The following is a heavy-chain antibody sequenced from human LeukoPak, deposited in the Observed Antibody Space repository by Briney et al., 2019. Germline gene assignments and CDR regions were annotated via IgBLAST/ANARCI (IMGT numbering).Heavy chain of an antibody. V-gene: IGHV4-59*12. CDR3: ARLRMVWLRSAFDI. CDR1: GGSISSYY. D-gene: IGHD3-3*01. Sequence: SETLSLTCTVSGGSISSYYWSWIRQPPGKGLEWIGYIYYSGSTNYNPSLKSRVTISVDTSKNQFSLKLSSVTAADTAVYYCARLRMVWLRSAFDIWGQGTMVTVSS. CDR2: IYYSGST. J-gene: IGHJ3*02.